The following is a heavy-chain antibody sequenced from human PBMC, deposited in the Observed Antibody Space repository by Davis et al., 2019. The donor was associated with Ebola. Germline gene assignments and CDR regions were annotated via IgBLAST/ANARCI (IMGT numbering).Heavy chain of an antibody. D-gene: IGHD3-3*01. CDR1: GGSFSGYY. CDR2: INHSGST. J-gene: IGHJ4*02. CDR3: ARRDDFWSGYSHFDY. V-gene: IGHV4-34*01. Sequence: SETLSLTCAVSGGSFSGYYWSWIRQPPGKGLEWIGEINHSGSTNYNPSLKSRVTISVDTSKNQFSLKLSSVTAADTAVYYCARRDDFWSGYSHFDYWGQGTLVTVSS.